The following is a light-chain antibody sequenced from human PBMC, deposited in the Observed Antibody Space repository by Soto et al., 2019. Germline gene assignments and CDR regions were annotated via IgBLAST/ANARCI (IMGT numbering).Light chain of an antibody. CDR1: SSDVGAYNY. Sequence: QSVLTQPASVSGSPGQSITISCTGTSSDVGAYNYVSWYQQQPGKAPKLIIHEVSNRPSGVSNRFSGSKSGNTASLTISGLQAEDEADYYCSSFTSNRAYVFGIGTKLTVL. J-gene: IGLJ1*01. CDR2: EVS. CDR3: SSFTSNRAYV. V-gene: IGLV2-14*01.